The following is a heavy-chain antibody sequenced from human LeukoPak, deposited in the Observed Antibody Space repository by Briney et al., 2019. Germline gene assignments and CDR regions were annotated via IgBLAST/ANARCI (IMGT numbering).Heavy chain of an antibody. Sequence: SGTLSLTCTVSGGSISDYYWSWIRQSPGKGLEWIGYFYPSGRTDYNPSLESRVTISVDTSKNHFSLNLTSVTAADTAVYYCARGGRYCSGGSCYYSWFDPWGQGTLVTVSS. V-gene: IGHV4-59*01. D-gene: IGHD2-15*01. CDR2: FYPSGRT. CDR1: GGSISDYY. J-gene: IGHJ5*02. CDR3: ARGGRYCSGGSCYYSWFDP.